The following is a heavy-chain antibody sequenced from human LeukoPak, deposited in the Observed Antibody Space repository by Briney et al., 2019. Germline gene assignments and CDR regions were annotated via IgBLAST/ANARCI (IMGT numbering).Heavy chain of an antibody. CDR2: IDKKDKGYATAT. J-gene: IGHJ5*02. V-gene: IGHV3-73*01. D-gene: IGHD1-26*01. CDR1: GFTFSGSA. CDR3: TRDSGTYNWFDP. Sequence: GGSLRLSCAASGFTFSGSAIHWVRQSSGKGLEWVGQIDKKDKGYATATAYAASVKGRFTISGDDSINTAYPQMKSLKTEDTALYYCTRDSGTYNWFDPWGQGTLVTVSS.